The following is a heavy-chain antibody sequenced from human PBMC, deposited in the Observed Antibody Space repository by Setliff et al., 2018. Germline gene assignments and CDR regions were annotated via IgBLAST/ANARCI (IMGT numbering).Heavy chain of an antibody. CDR3: ARATPTNYYDSSGYFDRDAFDL. CDR2: IHWNGGST. J-gene: IGHJ3*01. Sequence: PGGSLRLSCAASGFTFDDYDMSWVRQPPGKGLEWVSGIHWNGGSTDYAGSVKGRFTISRDNAKNSLYLQMNSLRAEDTALYYCARATPTNYYDSSGYFDRDAFDLWGQGTMVTVSS. CDR1: GFTFDDYD. V-gene: IGHV3-20*04. D-gene: IGHD3-22*01.